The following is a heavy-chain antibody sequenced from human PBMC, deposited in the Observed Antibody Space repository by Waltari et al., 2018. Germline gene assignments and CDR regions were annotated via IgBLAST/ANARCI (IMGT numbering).Heavy chain of an antibody. CDR3: ARENAGSGGFDY. Sequence: QVQLVQSGAEVKKPGSAVKVSCKASGGTFSSSASSWVRQAPGQGLEWMGGIIPIFGTANYAQKFQGRVTITADESTSTAYMELSSLRSEDTAVYYCARENAGSGGFDYWGQGTLVTVSS. D-gene: IGHD6-19*01. CDR2: IIPIFGTA. V-gene: IGHV1-69*12. J-gene: IGHJ4*02. CDR1: GGTFSSSA.